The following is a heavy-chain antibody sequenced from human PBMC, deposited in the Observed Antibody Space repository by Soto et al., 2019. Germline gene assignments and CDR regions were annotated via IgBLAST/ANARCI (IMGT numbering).Heavy chain of an antibody. V-gene: IGHV3-15*01. D-gene: IGHD6-13*01. CDR1: GFTFINAW. J-gene: IGHJ4*02. Sequence: EVQLVESGGGLVKPGGSLRRSCAASGFTFINAWMSWVRQAPGKGLEWVGRIKSKTDGGTTDYAAPVKGRFTISRDDSKNTLYLQMNSLKTEDTAVYYCTTDRLRLYSSSWHFDYWGQGTLVTVSS. CDR3: TTDRLRLYSSSWHFDY. CDR2: IKSKTDGGTT.